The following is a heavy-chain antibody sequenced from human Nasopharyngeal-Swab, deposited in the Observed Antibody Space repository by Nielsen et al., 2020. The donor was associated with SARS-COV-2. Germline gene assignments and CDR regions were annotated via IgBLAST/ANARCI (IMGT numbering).Heavy chain of an antibody. Sequence: SETLSLTCTVSGSSISSGYYWAWIPQPPGKGLEWIGSIYHGESTYYTPSLESRVTISVDTSNNHFSLKLTSVTAADTAVYYCARELSNTPKYNWFDPWGQGTLVTVSS. V-gene: IGHV4-38-2*02. CDR1: GSSISSGYY. J-gene: IGHJ5*02. CDR3: ARELSNTPKYNWFDP. D-gene: IGHD5-18*01. CDR2: IYHGEST.